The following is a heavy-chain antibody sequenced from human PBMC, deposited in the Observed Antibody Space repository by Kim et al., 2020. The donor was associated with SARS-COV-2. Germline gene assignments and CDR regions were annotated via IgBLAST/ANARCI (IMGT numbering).Heavy chain of an antibody. CDR3: ARDRGYDGFDY. J-gene: IGHJ4*02. CDR2: ISSSSSYI. CDR1: GFTFSSYS. Sequence: GGSLRLSCAASGFTFSSYSMNWVRQAPGKGLEWVSSISSSSSYIYYADSVKGRFTISRDNDKNSLYLQMNSLRAENTAVYYCARDRGYDGFDYWGQGTLVTVSS. D-gene: IGHD5-12*01. V-gene: IGHV3-21*01.